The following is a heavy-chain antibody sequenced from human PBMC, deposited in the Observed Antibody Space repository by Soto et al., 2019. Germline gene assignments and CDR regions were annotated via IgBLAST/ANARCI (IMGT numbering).Heavy chain of an antibody. V-gene: IGHV3-7*01. CDR1: GFTFSDSW. J-gene: IGHJ5*02. D-gene: IGHD4-4*01. CDR2: IKPDESEK. Sequence: EVQLVESGGGLVQPGGSLRLSCTASGFTFSDSWMTWVRQAPGKGLEWVARIKPDESEKKYAESVKGRFSISRDNAKNSMYVQMDSLRGDDTAVYYCVRGGSNYASWGQGTLVTVSS. CDR3: VRGGSNYAS.